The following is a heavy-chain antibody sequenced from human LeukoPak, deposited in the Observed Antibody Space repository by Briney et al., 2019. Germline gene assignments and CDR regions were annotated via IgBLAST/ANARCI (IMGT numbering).Heavy chain of an antibody. D-gene: IGHD2-2*01. CDR1: GYTLTELS. Sequence: ASVKVSCKVSGYTLTELSMHWVRQAPGKGLEWMGGFDPEDGETIYAQKFQGRVTMTEDTSTDTAYMELSSPRSEDTAVYYCATEYCSSTSCRFDYWGQGTLVTVSS. CDR3: ATEYCSSTSCRFDY. V-gene: IGHV1-24*01. CDR2: FDPEDGET. J-gene: IGHJ4*02.